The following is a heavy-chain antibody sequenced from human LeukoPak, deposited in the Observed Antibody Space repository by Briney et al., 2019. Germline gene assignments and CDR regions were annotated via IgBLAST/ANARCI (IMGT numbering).Heavy chain of an antibody. V-gene: IGHV1-24*01. CDR3: ATDLDSSGYYSF. CDR1: GYTLTELS. J-gene: IGHJ4*02. CDR2: FDPEDGET. Sequence: PGASVKVSYKVSGYTLTELSMHWVRQAPGKGLEWMGGFDPEDGETIYAQKFQGRVTMTEDTSTDTAYMELSSLRSGDTAVYYCATDLDSSGYYSFWGQGTLVTVSS. D-gene: IGHD3-22*01.